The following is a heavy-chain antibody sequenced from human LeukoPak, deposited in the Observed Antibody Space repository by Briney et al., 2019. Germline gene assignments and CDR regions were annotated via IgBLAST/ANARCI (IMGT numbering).Heavy chain of an antibody. CDR1: GFTFSSYG. Sequence: GGSLRLSCAASGFTFSSYGMHWVRQAQGKGLEWVAVISYDGSNKYYADSVKGRFTVSRDNSKNTVYLQMNSLRTEDTAVYYCAKWGSGYYFDYWGQGTLVTVPS. CDR2: ISYDGSNK. V-gene: IGHV3-30*18. D-gene: IGHD3-16*01. CDR3: AKWGSGYYFDY. J-gene: IGHJ4*02.